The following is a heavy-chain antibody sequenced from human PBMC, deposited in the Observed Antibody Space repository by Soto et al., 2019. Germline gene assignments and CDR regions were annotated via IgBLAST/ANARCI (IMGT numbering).Heavy chain of an antibody. CDR1: GGSIDSYY. V-gene: IGHV4-59*12. CDR3: ARDRWMSRANWFDP. D-gene: IGHD2-2*03. CDR2: IYDSGTT. J-gene: IGHJ5*02. Sequence: SETLSLTCTAFGGSIDSYYWSWIRQAPGKGLEWIGHIYDSGTTNYNPSLGSRVTISVDTSRKSFSLKLSSVTAADTAVYFCARDRWMSRANWFDPWGPGTLVTVPS.